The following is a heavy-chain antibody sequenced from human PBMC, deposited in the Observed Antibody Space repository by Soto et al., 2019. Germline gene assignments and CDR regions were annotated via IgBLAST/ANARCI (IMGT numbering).Heavy chain of an antibody. D-gene: IGHD4-17*01. CDR1: GYTFTTYY. J-gene: IGHJ4*02. CDR2: INPSGGST. Sequence: ASVKVSCKTSGYTFTTYYMHWVRRAPGQGLEWMGMINPSGGSTSYAQKFQGRVTMTRDTSTRTIYMELSSLRSEDTAVYYCARGWYYGDYRFDYWGQGTQVTVSS. CDR3: ARGWYYGDYRFDY. V-gene: IGHV1-46*01.